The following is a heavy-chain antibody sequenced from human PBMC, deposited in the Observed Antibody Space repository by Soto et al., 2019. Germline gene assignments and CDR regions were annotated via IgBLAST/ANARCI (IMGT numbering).Heavy chain of an antibody. CDR2: ISSDGDTI. D-gene: IGHD7-27*01. Sequence: EVRLVESGGGLVQPGGSPRLSCAASGITFSNYEMNWVRQVPGKGLEWISFISSDGDTIYYAVSVKGRFTISRDNAKNSLYLQMNSLRAEDSAVYYCASPWGSSDYWGQGTLVTVSS. V-gene: IGHV3-48*03. CDR3: ASPWGSSDY. CDR1: GITFSNYE. J-gene: IGHJ4*02.